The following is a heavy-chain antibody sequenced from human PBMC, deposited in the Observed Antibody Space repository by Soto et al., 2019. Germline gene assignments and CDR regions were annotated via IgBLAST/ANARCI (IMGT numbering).Heavy chain of an antibody. V-gene: IGHV3-21*01. CDR1: GFTFSAYN. CDR2: ISSTGTYL. J-gene: IGHJ4*02. CDR3: ARQLLFGELSLGF. Sequence: PGGSLRLSCAASGFTFSAYNIYWVRQTPGKGLEWVSFISSTGTYLNYAASVKGRFTISRDNANSSVFLQMDNLSAEDTAVYYCARQLLFGELSLGFWGQGTLVTVS. D-gene: IGHD3-10*01.